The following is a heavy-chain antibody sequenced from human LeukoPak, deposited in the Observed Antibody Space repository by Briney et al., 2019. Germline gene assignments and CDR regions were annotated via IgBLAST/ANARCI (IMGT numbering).Heavy chain of an antibody. V-gene: IGHV3-11*01. Sequence: NPGGSLRLSCAASVFTFSDYYMTWLRHAPGKGLEWVSHISRSSGTIYYADSVQGRSTVSRDNGKKSLYLQMSYLRAEDTAVYYCVREAKMTNILWGQGTLVTVSS. CDR3: VREAKMTNIL. CDR2: ISRSSGTI. CDR1: VFTFSDYY. D-gene: IGHD2-21*01. J-gene: IGHJ4*02.